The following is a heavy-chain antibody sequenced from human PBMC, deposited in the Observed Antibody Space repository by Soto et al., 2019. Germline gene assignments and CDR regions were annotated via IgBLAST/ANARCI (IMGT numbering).Heavy chain of an antibody. J-gene: IGHJ4*02. V-gene: IGHV1-18*01. CDR1: GYTFTSYG. Sequence: ASVKVSCKASGYTFTSYGISWVRQAPGQGLEWMGWISAYNGNTVYAQKLQGRVTMTTDTSTSTAYMDLRSLRSDDTAVYYCARDRGIVGATDYWGQGTLVTVSS. D-gene: IGHD1-26*01. CDR3: ARDRGIVGATDY. CDR2: ISAYNGNT.